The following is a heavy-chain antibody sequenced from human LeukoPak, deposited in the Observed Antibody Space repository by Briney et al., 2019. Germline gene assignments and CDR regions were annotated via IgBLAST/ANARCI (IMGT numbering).Heavy chain of an antibody. CDR2: INPNSGGT. Sequence: SVTVSCKAXXYTFTGYYMHWVRQAPGQGLEWMGWINPNSGGTNYAQKFQGRVTMTRDTSISTAYMELSRLRSDDTAVYYCAIDIAAAGSFHWGQGTLVTVSS. D-gene: IGHD6-13*01. CDR1: XYTFTGYY. J-gene: IGHJ4*02. V-gene: IGHV1-2*02. CDR3: AIDIAAAGSFH.